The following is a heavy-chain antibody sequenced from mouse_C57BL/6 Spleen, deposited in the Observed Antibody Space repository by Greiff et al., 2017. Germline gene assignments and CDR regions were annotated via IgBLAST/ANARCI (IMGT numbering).Heavy chain of an antibody. V-gene: IGHV1-42*01. CDR1: GYSFTGYY. D-gene: IGHD1-1*01. Sequence: VQLQQSGPELVKPGASVKISCKASGYSFTGYYMNWVKQSPEKSLEWIGGINPSTGGTTYNQKFKAKATLTVDKSSSTAYMQLKSLTSEDSAVYYCARSSGSSWNYAMDYWGQGTSVTVSS. CDR3: ARSSGSSWNYAMDY. J-gene: IGHJ4*01. CDR2: INPSTGGT.